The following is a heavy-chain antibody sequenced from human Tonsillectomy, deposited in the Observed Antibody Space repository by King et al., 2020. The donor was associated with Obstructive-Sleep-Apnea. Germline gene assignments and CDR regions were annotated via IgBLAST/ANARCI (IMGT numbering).Heavy chain of an antibody. CDR2: IYYSGST. CDR1: GGSISSYY. D-gene: IGHD4-17*01. Sequence: VQLQESGPGLVKPSETLSLTCTVSGGSISSYYWSWIRQPPGKGLEWIGYIYYSGSTNYNPSLKSRVTISVDTSKNQFSLKLSSVTAADTAVYYCARHRDYGDSWGYFQHWGQGTLVTVSS. V-gene: IGHV4-59*08. CDR3: ARHRDYGDSWGYFQH. J-gene: IGHJ1*01.